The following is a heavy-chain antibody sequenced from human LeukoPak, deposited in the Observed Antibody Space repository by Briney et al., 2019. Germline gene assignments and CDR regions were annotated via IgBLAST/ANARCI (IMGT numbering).Heavy chain of an antibody. V-gene: IGHV4-39*01. CDR3: ASLTYYYGSGSTRDDAFDI. Sequence: SETLSLTCTVSGASISGSGYYWGWLRQPPGKGLEWIGSIYSSGSTYYNASLQSRVTISIDTSKNQVSLRLSSVTAADTAVYYCASLTYYYGSGSTRDDAFDIWGQGTMVTVSS. J-gene: IGHJ3*02. CDR2: IYSSGST. CDR1: GASISGSGYY. D-gene: IGHD3-10*01.